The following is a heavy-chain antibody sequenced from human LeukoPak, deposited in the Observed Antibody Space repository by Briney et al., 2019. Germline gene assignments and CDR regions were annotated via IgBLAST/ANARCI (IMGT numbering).Heavy chain of an antibody. D-gene: IGHD3-16*01. Sequence: SQTLSLTCALSGDSVSSNSAIWNWIRQSPPRGLEWLGRAYYRSKWYIEYAASVKSRITINPDTSKNQFSLQLNSVTPEDTAVYYCARGAFGGIKDGMDVWGQGTTVTVSS. V-gene: IGHV6-1*01. CDR2: AYYRSKWYI. J-gene: IGHJ6*02. CDR3: ARGAFGGIKDGMDV. CDR1: GDSVSSNSAI.